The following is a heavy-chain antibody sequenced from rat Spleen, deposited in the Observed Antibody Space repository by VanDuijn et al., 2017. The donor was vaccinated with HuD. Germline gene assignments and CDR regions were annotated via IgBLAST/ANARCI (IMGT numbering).Heavy chain of an antibody. CDR3: TRADHIMGIGDA. D-gene: IGHD1-9*01. Sequence: EVQLVESGGGLVQPGRSLKLSCEASGFTFSNYYMAWVRQAPQKGLEWVATISSSDSRTYYRDSVKGRYTISRDNAKSTLFLQMDSLRSEDTATYYCTRADHIMGIGDAWGQGTSVTVSS. CDR2: ISSSDSRT. CDR1: GFTFSNYY. V-gene: IGHV5-7*01. J-gene: IGHJ4*01.